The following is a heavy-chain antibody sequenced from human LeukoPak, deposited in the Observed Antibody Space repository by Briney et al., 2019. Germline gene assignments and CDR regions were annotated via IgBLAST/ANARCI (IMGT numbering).Heavy chain of an antibody. Sequence: SETLSLTCAVYGGSFSGYYWSWIRQPPGKGLEWIGEINHSGSTNYNPSLKSRVTISVDTSKNQFSLKLSSVTAADTAVYYCARFTRIQLWSMNWFDPWGQGTLVTVSS. D-gene: IGHD5-18*01. CDR2: INHSGST. CDR3: ARFTRIQLWSMNWFDP. V-gene: IGHV4-34*01. CDR1: GGSFSGYY. J-gene: IGHJ5*02.